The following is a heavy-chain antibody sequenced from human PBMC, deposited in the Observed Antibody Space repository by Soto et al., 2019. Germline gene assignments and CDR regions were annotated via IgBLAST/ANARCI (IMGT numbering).Heavy chain of an antibody. J-gene: IGHJ4*02. CDR3: ARDAHF. CDR1: GYTFTGYY. V-gene: IGHV1-2*02. CDR2: INPNRGDT. Sequence: GASVKVSCKASGYTFTGYYLHWVRQAPGQGLEWMGWINPNRGDTSYAQKFQGRVAMTRNMSTSTVYLELSSLKSDDTAVFYCARDAHFWGPGSLVTVSS. D-gene: IGHD3-3*02.